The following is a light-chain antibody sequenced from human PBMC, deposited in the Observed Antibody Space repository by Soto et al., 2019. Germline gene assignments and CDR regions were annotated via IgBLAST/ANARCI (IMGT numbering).Light chain of an antibody. J-gene: IGLJ2*01. Sequence: QSVLTQTPSASGTPGQRVSISSSGSSTNIGRNTVIWYQQVPGTTPKVLIYSNSQRPSGVPDRYSGSKSGTSASLAISGLQSDNDAKYYCAALDDGLNGVVFGGATQVTV. V-gene: IGLV1-44*01. CDR1: STNIGRNT. CDR3: AALDDGLNGVV. CDR2: SNS.